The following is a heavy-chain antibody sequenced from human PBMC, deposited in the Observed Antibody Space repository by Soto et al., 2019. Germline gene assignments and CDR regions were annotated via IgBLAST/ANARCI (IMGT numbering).Heavy chain of an antibody. CDR2: LSGSGGTR. CDR3: AKIQDGAGLDY. CDR1: GFTFSNYA. J-gene: IGHJ4*02. D-gene: IGHD1-26*01. V-gene: IGHV3-23*01. Sequence: PGGSLRLSCAASGFTFSNYAMSWVRQAPGKGLEWVSSLSGSGGTRYHADSVKGRFTISRDNSKNTVYLQMDSLRDEDTAVYYCAKIQDGAGLDYWGQGILLTVSS.